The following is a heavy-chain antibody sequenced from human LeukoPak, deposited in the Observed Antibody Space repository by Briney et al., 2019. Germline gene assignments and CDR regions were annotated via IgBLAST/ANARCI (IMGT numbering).Heavy chain of an antibody. J-gene: IGHJ4*02. CDR2: ISGSGGST. CDR3: AKDLVGPYGGNSGGPFPQDY. D-gene: IGHD4-23*01. Sequence: GGSLRLSCAASGFTFSSYAMSWVRQAPGKGLEWVSAISGSGGSTYYADSVKGRFTISRDNSKNTLYLQMNSLRAEDTAVYYCAKDLVGPYGGNSGGPFPQDYWGQGTLVTVSS. CDR1: GFTFSSYA. V-gene: IGHV3-23*01.